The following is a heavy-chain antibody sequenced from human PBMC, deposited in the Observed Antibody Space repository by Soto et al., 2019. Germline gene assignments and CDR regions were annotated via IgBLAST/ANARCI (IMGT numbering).Heavy chain of an antibody. Sequence: SQTLSLTCAISGDSVSSSSSAWNWIRQSPSRGLEWLGRTYYRSTWIHDYAVSVKSRIIINPDTSQNQFSLQLNSVTPDDTAVYYCARGLRPHFDYCGLGTLVTVSS. D-gene: IGHD3-10*01. V-gene: IGHV6-1*01. CDR1: GDSVSSSSSA. CDR3: ARGLRPHFDY. J-gene: IGHJ4*02. CDR2: TYYRSTWIH.